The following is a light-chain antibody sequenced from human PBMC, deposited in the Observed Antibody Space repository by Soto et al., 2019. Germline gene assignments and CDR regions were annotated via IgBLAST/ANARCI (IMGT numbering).Light chain of an antibody. J-gene: IGKJ4*01. CDR2: DAS. V-gene: IGKV3D-20*02. Sequence: ALTQFPGTLSSSPGERATLSCRASQSVSSSYLAWYQQKPGQAPRLLIYDASNRATGIPARFSGSGSGTDFTLTISTLEPEDFAVYYCQQRSNWPPTFGGGTKVHIK. CDR1: QSVSSSY. CDR3: QQRSNWPPT.